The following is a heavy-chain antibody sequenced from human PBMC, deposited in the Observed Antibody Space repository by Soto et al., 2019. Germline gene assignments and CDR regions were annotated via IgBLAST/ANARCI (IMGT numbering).Heavy chain of an antibody. D-gene: IGHD1-26*01. Sequence: SETLSLTCTVSGVSIISSSYYWGWIRQPPGKGLEWIGSIYYSGSTYYNPSLKSRVTISVDTSKNQFSLKLSSVTAADTAVYYCASSSDSGSYLTFDYWGQGTLVTVSS. V-gene: IGHV4-39*01. J-gene: IGHJ4*02. CDR3: ASSSDSGSYLTFDY. CDR1: GVSIISSSYY. CDR2: IYYSGST.